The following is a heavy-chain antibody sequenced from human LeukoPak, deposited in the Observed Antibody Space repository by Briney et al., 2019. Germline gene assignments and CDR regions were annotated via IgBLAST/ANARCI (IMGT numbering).Heavy chain of an antibody. D-gene: IGHD2-8*01. CDR1: GYTFTSYY. CDR3: AREDCTNGVCYNDAAFED. V-gene: IGHV1-46*01. CDR2: INPSGGST. Sequence: GASVKVSCKASGYTFTSYYMHWVRQAPGQGLEWMGIINPSGGSTSYAQKFQGRVTMTRDMSTSTVYMELSSLRSEDTAVYYCAREDCTNGVCYNDAAFEDWGQGTLVTVSS. J-gene: IGHJ4*02.